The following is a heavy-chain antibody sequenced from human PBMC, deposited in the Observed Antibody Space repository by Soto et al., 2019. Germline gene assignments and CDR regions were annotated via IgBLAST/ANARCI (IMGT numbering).Heavy chain of an antibody. CDR1: GFTFSTFW. J-gene: IGHJ4*02. Sequence: EVQLVESGGGLVQPGGSLRLSCEASGFTFSTFWMHWVRQAPGKGLVWVSRINSDGSSTNYADSVKGRVTISRENAKNMLYLQMNSLRAEDTAVYYCARDFEYWGQGTLVTVSS. CDR3: ARDFEY. V-gene: IGHV3-74*01. CDR2: INSDGSST.